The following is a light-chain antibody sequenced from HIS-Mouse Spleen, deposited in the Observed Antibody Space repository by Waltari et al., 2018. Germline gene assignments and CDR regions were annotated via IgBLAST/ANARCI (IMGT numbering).Light chain of an antibody. Sequence: SYELTQPPPGSVSPGQPARITCPGDQFPKKYPYWDQQNPGQAPVLVIYEDSKRPSGIPERFSGASSGTMATLTISGAQVEDEADYYCYSTDSSGNHRVFGGGTKLTVL. CDR1: QFPKKY. J-gene: IGLJ2*01. V-gene: IGLV3-10*01. CDR3: YSTDSSGNHRV. CDR2: EDS.